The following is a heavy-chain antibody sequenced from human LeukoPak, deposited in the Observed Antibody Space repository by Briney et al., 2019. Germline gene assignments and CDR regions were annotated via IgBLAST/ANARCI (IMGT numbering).Heavy chain of an antibody. CDR1: GGSISSYY. CDR3: ARDLAPYSSSWYYYYYGMDV. Sequence: SETLSLTCTVSGGSISSYYWSWIRQPPGKGLEWIGYIYYSGSTNYNPSLKSRVTISVDTSKNQFSLKLSSVTAADTAVYYCARDLAPYSSSWYYYYYGMDVWGQGTTVTVSS. D-gene: IGHD6-13*01. V-gene: IGHV4-59*12. CDR2: IYYSGST. J-gene: IGHJ6*02.